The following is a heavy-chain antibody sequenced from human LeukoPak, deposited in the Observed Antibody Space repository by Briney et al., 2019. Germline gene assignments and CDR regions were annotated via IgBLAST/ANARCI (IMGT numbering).Heavy chain of an antibody. V-gene: IGHV4-30-4*08. CDR3: AREAPAGYYYMDV. CDR1: GGSISSGDYY. Sequence: SQTLSLTCTVSGGSISSGDYYWSWIRQPPGKGLEWIGYIYYSGSTYYNPSLKSRVTISVDTSKNQFSLKLSSVTAADTAVYYCAREAPAGYYYMDVWGKGTTVTVSS. D-gene: IGHD6-13*01. CDR2: IYYSGST. J-gene: IGHJ6*03.